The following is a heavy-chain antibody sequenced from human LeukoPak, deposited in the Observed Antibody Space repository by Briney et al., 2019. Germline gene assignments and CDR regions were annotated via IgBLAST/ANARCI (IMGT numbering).Heavy chain of an antibody. CDR1: GGSISSYY. J-gene: IGHJ4*02. Sequence: PSETLSLTCTVSGGSISSYYWSWIRQPAGKGLEWIGRIYTSGSTNYNPSLKSRVTMSVDTSKNQISLKPSSVTAADTAVYYCARSRYYYGSGSYPFDYWGQGTLVTVSS. D-gene: IGHD3-10*01. CDR2: IYTSGST. V-gene: IGHV4-4*07. CDR3: ARSRYYYGSGSYPFDY.